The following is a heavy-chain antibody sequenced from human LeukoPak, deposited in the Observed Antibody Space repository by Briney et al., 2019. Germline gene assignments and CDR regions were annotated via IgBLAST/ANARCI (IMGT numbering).Heavy chain of an antibody. CDR2: IRQDGSEK. CDR1: GFTFSDYW. J-gene: IGHJ4*01. CDR3: ARDGTAPGLYFDL. Sequence: GGSLRLSCAVSGFTFSDYWMNWVRQAPGKGLEWVASIRQDGSEKTYLDSVKGRFTISRYNTKNSLFLQMNSLRAEDTAVYYCARDGTAPGLYFDLWGQGTLVTVSS. V-gene: IGHV3-7*01. D-gene: IGHD1/OR15-1a*01.